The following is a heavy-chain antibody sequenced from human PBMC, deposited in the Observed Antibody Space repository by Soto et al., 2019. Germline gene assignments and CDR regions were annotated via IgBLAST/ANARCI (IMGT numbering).Heavy chain of an antibody. CDR3: ARVYGYGYGHFDF. Sequence: ASVQVSCKASGYIFTKHGISWVRQAPGQGLEWIGWISAHNGITNYAQNLQDRITVTTDTSTSTAYMELRSLRPEDTAIYYCARVYGYGYGHFDFWGRGSLVTVSS. J-gene: IGHJ4*02. V-gene: IGHV1-18*01. CDR1: GYIFTKHG. D-gene: IGHD5-18*01. CDR2: ISAHNGIT.